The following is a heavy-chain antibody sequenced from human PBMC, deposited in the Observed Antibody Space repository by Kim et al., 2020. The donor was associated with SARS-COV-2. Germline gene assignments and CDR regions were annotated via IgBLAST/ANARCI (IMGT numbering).Heavy chain of an antibody. J-gene: IGHJ5*02. CDR1: GFTFDDYG. Sequence: GGSLRLSCAASGFTFDDYGMSWVRQAPGKGLEWVSGINWNGGSTGYADSVKGRFTISRDNAKNSLYLQMNSLRAEDTALYHCARRWRYCSGGSCWYNWFDPWGQGTLGTVSS. CDR3: ARRWRYCSGGSCWYNWFDP. D-gene: IGHD2-15*01. V-gene: IGHV3-20*01. CDR2: INWNGGST.